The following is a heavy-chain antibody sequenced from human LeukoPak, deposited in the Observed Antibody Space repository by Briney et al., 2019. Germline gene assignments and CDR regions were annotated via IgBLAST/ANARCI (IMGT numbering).Heavy chain of an antibody. J-gene: IGHJ4*02. D-gene: IGHD3-10*01. CDR3: SRDLTMVRGVTDY. V-gene: IGHV3-72*01. Sequence: GGSLRLSCAASGFTVSDHYVDWVRQAPGKWLEWVGRSRNKAYSYTTEYAASVKGRFSISRDDSRNSVYLQMNSLKIEDTAAYYCSRDLTMVRGVTDYCGQGTLVTVSS. CDR1: GFTVSDHY. CDR2: SRNKAYSYTT.